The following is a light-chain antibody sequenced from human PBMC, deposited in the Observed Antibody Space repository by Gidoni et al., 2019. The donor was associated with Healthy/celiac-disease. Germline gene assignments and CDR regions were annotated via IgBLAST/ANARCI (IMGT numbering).Light chain of an antibody. J-gene: IGKJ1*01. CDR1: QSVSSSY. Sequence: VFTQSPGTLSLSPGERATLSCRASQSVSSSYLAWYQQKPGQAPRLLIYGASSRATGIPDRFSGSGSGTDFTLTISRLEPEDFAVYYCQQYGSSPRTFGQGTKVEIK. CDR3: QQYGSSPRT. CDR2: GAS. V-gene: IGKV3-20*01.